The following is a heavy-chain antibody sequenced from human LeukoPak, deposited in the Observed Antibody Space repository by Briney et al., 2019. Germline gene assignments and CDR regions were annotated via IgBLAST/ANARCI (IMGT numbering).Heavy chain of an antibody. J-gene: IGHJ4*02. Sequence: PSETLSLTCTVSGYSISSGYDWGWIRQPPGKGLEWIGSIYHSGSTYYNPSLKSRVTISVDTSKNQFSLKLSSVTAADTAVYYCASTKSGSYYPDFFDYWGQGTLVTVSS. V-gene: IGHV4-38-2*02. CDR1: GYSISSGYD. CDR3: ASTKSGSYYPDFFDY. D-gene: IGHD1-26*01. CDR2: IYHSGST.